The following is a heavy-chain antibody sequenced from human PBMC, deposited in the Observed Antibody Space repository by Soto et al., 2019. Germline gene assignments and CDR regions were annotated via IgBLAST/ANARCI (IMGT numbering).Heavy chain of an antibody. CDR1: GFTVRANY. J-gene: IGHJ4*02. V-gene: IGHV3-53*01. D-gene: IGHD5-12*01. CDR3: HGYGY. CDR2: IYSGGTT. Sequence: EVQLVESGGGLIQPGGSLRLSCAVSGFTVRANYMSWVRQAPGKGLEWVAVIYSGGTTYYADSVKGRFIISRDISKTTLYLQMNILRAEDTAVYYCHGYGYWGQGTLVTVCS.